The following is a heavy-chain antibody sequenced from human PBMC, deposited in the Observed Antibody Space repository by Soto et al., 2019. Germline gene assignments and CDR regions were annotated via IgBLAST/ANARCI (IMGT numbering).Heavy chain of an antibody. CDR3: ARRAAVAGTPGAFDI. V-gene: IGHV4-39*01. J-gene: IGHJ3*02. CDR2: IYYSGST. D-gene: IGHD6-19*01. CDR1: GGSISSSSYY. Sequence: SETLSLTCTVSGGSISSSSYYWGWIRQPPGKGLEWIGSIYYSGSTYYNPSLKSRVTISVDTSKNQFSLKLSSVTAADTAVYYCARRAAVAGTPGAFDIWGQGTMVTVSS.